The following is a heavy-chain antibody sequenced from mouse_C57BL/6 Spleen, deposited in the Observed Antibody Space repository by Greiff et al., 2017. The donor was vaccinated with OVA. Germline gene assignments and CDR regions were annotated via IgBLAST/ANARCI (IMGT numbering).Heavy chain of an antibody. D-gene: IGHD1-1*01. CDR3: ATERDGSSYFDV. J-gene: IGHJ1*03. CDR2: IYPGSGST. V-gene: IGHV1-55*01. Sequence: VQLQQPGAELVKPGASVKMSCKASGYTFTSYWITWVKQRPGQGLEWIGDIYPGSGSTNYNEKFKSKATLTVDTSSSTAYMQLSSLTSEDSAVYYCATERDGSSYFDVWGTGTTVTVSS. CDR1: GYTFTSYW.